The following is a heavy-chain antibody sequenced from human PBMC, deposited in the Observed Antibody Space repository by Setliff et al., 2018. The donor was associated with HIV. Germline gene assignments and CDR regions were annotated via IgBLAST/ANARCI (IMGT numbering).Heavy chain of an antibody. V-gene: IGHV4-39*01. CDR3: ASPASGGSSGQYHH. CDR2: IYYSGST. D-gene: IGHD6-19*01. J-gene: IGHJ5*02. Sequence: PSETLSLTCSVSGGSISSSTYYWGWIRQPPGKGLEWIGDIYYSGSTYYNPSLKSRVTISVDTSKNQFSLKLSSVTAADTAVYYCASPASGGSSGQYHHWGQGTLVTVSS. CDR1: GGSISSSTYY.